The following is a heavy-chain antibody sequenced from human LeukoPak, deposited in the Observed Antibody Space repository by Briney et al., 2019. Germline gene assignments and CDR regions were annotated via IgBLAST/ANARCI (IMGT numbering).Heavy chain of an antibody. V-gene: IGHV3-48*01. CDR1: GFTFSSYS. D-gene: IGHD6-19*01. CDR2: ISSSSSTI. CDR3: ARDLLAVAGT. J-gene: IGHJ4*02. Sequence: GGSLRLSCAASGFTFSSYSMNWVRQAPGKGREWVSYISSSSSTIYYADSVKGRFTISRDNAKNSLYLQMNSLRAEDTAVYYCARDLLAVAGTGGQGTLVTVSS.